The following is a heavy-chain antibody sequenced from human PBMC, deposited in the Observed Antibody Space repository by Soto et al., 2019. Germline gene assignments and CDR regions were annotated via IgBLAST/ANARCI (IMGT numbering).Heavy chain of an antibody. D-gene: IGHD4-4*01. CDR1: GFIFTSYG. CDR3: ARSRDGYSFYFYYGMDG. V-gene: IGHV3-30*03. Sequence: GGSLRLSCAASGFIFTSYGMHCVRQAPGKGLEWMALILHDGSAEYYADSVKGRFTISRDNSKNTLYLQMNSLTAEDTAVYYCARSRDGYSFYFYYGMDGWGQGTTVTVSS. CDR2: ILHDGSAE. J-gene: IGHJ6*02.